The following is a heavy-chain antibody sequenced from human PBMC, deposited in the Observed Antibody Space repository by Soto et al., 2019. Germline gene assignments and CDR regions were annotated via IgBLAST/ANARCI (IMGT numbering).Heavy chain of an antibody. CDR1: GYTFTSYY. Sequence: ASVKVSCKASGYTFTSYYMHWVRQAPGQGLEWMVIINPSGGSTSYAQKFQGRVTMTRDTSTSTVYMELSSLRSEDTAVYYCASITGTRDYYYYYGMDVWGQGTTVTVS. V-gene: IGHV1-46*01. CDR3: ASITGTRDYYYYYGMDV. D-gene: IGHD1-7*01. CDR2: INPSGGST. J-gene: IGHJ6*02.